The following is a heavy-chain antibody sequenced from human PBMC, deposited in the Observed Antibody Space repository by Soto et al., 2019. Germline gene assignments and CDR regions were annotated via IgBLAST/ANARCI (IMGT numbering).Heavy chain of an antibody. D-gene: IGHD6-13*01. CDR1: GGTFSSYA. V-gene: IGHV1-69*01. Sequence: QVQLVQSGAEVKKPGSSVKVSCKASGGTFSSYAISWVRQAPGRGLEWMGGIIPIFGTANYAQKFPGRVTITADESTSTAYMELSSLRSEDTAVYYCARGIKPHSRSSHISLWGQGTLVTVSS. J-gene: IGHJ4*02. CDR3: ARGIKPHSRSSHISL. CDR2: IIPIFGTA.